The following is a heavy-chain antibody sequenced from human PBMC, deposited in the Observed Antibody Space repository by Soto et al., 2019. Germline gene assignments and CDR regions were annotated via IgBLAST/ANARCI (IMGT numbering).Heavy chain of an antibody. CDR2: INHSGST. D-gene: IGHD4-17*01. J-gene: IGHJ5*02. CDR1: GGPFSGYY. V-gene: IGHV4-34*01. Sequence: SETLSLTCAVYGGPFSGYYWSLFRQPPGKGLEWIGEINHSGSTNYNPSLKSRVTISVDTSKNQFSLKLSSVTAADTAVYYCARRDYGEEEGNWFDPWGQGTLVTVSS. CDR3: ARRDYGEEEGNWFDP.